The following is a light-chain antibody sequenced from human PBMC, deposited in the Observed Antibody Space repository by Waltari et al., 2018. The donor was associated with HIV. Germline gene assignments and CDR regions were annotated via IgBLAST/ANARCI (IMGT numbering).Light chain of an antibody. CDR3: AAWDDSVNGLV. CDR1: SSNIGSNT. J-gene: IGLJ3*02. Sequence: QSVLTQPPSASGTAGQRVTISCSGTSSNIGSNTVNWYQQLPGTAPRHLIYQNNQRPSGVPDRCSGSKSGTSASLAISGLQSEDEADYYCAAWDDSVNGLVFGGGTKLTV. V-gene: IGLV1-44*01. CDR2: QNN.